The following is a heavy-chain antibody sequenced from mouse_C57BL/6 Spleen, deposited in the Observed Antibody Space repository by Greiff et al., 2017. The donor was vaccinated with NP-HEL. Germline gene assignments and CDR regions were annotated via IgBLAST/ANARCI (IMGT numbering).Heavy chain of an antibody. V-gene: IGHV1-9*01. CDR2: ILPGSGST. J-gene: IGHJ3*01. CDR1: GYTFTGYW. Sequence: QVQLQQSGAELMKPGASVKLSCKATGYTFTGYWIEWVKQRPGHGLEWIGEILPGSGSTNYNEKFKGKATFTADISSNTAYMQLSSLTTEDSAIYYCAGYGVYGNCAWFAYWGQGTLVTVSA. D-gene: IGHD2-1*01. CDR3: AGYGVYGNCAWFAY.